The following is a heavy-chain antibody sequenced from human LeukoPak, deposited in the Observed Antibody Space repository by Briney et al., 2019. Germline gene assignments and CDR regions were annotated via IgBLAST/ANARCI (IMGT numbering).Heavy chain of an antibody. CDR1: GGSISSYY. Sequence: SETLSLTCTVSGGSISSYYWSWIRQPPGKGLEGIGYIYYSGSTNYNPSLKSRVTISVDTSKNQFSLKLSSVTAADTAVYYCARDQRMVYAPYYCYYMDVWGKGTTVTVSS. CDR3: ARDQRMVYAPYYCYYMDV. J-gene: IGHJ6*03. CDR2: IYYSGST. V-gene: IGHV4-59*01. D-gene: IGHD2-8*01.